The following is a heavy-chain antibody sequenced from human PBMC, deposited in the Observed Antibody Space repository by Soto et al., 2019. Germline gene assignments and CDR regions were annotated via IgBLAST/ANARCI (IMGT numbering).Heavy chain of an antibody. J-gene: IGHJ4*02. CDR1: GGTFSSYA. Sequence: GASVKVSCKASGGTFSSYAISWVRQAPGQGLEWMGGIIPIFGTANYAQKFQGRVTITADESTSTAYMELSSLRSEDTAVYYCASHHLRSMVRVPFDYWGQGTLVTVSS. V-gene: IGHV1-69*13. D-gene: IGHD3-10*01. CDR2: IIPIFGTA. CDR3: ASHHLRSMVRVPFDY.